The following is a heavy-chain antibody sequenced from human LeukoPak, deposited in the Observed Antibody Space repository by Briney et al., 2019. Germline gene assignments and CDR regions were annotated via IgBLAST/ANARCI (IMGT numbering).Heavy chain of an antibody. V-gene: IGHV1-69*05. Sequence: SVKVSCKASGGTFSSYAISWVRQAPGQGLEWTGGIIPIFGTANYAQKFQGRVTITTDESTSTAYMELSSLRSEDTAVYYCARVGDSSGYYFDYWGQGTLVTVSS. CDR1: GGTFSSYA. D-gene: IGHD3-22*01. J-gene: IGHJ4*02. CDR2: IIPIFGTA. CDR3: ARVGDSSGYYFDY.